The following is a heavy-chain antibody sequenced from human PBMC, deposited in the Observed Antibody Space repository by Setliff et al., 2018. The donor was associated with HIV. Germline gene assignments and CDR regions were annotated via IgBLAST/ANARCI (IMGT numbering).Heavy chain of an antibody. V-gene: IGHV3-74*01. Sequence: GGSLRLSCAASGFIFSNYWMHWVRQAPGKGLVWVSRINSDGSSISYADSVKGRFTISRDNAKNTLYLQMNSLRGEDTAVYYCARHSDWYGNDAFDIWGQGTKVTVSS. J-gene: IGHJ3*02. D-gene: IGHD6-19*01. CDR2: INSDGSSI. CDR1: GFIFSNYW. CDR3: ARHSDWYGNDAFDI.